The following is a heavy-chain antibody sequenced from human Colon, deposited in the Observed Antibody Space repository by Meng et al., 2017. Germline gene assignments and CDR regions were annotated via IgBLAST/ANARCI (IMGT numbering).Heavy chain of an antibody. Sequence: QVQMVQSGSEMKKPGASVRISCKTSGYSFTFFAMNWVRQAPGRGLEWMGWSNTKTGYPTYDEDFTGRFVFSLDTSATTAYLEINSLRPDDTAVYYCAREGSDSYIDHWGQGTLVTVSS. V-gene: IGHV7-4-1*02. CDR3: AREGSDSYIDH. D-gene: IGHD1-26*01. CDR1: GYSFTFFA. CDR2: SNTKTGYP. J-gene: IGHJ4*02.